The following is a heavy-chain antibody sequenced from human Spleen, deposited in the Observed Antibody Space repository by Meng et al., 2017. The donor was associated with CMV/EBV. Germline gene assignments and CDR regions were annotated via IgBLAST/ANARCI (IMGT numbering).Heavy chain of an antibody. V-gene: IGHV3-49*04. CDR1: GFTFGDYG. CDR3: VREHLPIVAVGLPGDY. CDR2: IRGKDYGETT. Sequence: GESLQISCATSGFTFGDYGLSWVRQAPGKGLEWLAFIRGKDYGETTEYAPSVKARFTILRDDSKNISYLQMNSLKTEDTAVYYCVREHLPIVAVGLPGDYWGQGTLVTVSS. J-gene: IGHJ4*02. D-gene: IGHD3-3*01.